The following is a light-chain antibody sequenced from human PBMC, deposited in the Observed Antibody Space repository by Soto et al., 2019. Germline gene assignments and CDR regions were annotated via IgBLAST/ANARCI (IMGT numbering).Light chain of an antibody. Sequence: EIVLTQSPGTLSLSPGERATLSCRASQSVSSSYLAWYQQKPGQAPRLLIYGASSRATAIPDRFGGSGSGTDFTLTISRLEPADFAVYYCQQYGSSPLIYTFGQGTRLEIK. CDR2: GAS. CDR1: QSVSSSY. CDR3: QQYGSSPLIYT. V-gene: IGKV3-20*01. J-gene: IGKJ2*01.